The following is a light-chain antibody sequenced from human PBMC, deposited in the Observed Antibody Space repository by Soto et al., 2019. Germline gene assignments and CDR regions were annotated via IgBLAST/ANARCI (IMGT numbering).Light chain of an antibody. V-gene: IGKV1-9*01. CDR3: QQLESYPST. CDR1: QSINTI. J-gene: IGKJ4*01. Sequence: DILFTQSPSTPSAFVGDRVTISRRASQSINTILAWYQQKPGKAPKLLIYAASTLHSGVPSRFSGSGSGTDFTLTISSLQSEDFATYYCQQLESYPSTFGRGTKVDIK. CDR2: AAS.